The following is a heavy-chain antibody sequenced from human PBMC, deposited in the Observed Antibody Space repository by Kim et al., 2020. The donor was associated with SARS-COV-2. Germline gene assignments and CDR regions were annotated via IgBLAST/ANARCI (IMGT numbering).Heavy chain of an antibody. Sequence: SETLSLTCAVYGGSFSGYYWSWIRQPPGKGLEWIGEINHSGSTNYNPSLKSRVTISVDTSKNQFSLKLSSVTAADTAVYYCARRRAGLYCSSTSCRGEYNWFDPWGQGTLVTVSS. J-gene: IGHJ5*02. D-gene: IGHD2-2*01. CDR2: INHSGST. CDR1: GGSFSGYY. CDR3: ARRRAGLYCSSTSCRGEYNWFDP. V-gene: IGHV4-34*01.